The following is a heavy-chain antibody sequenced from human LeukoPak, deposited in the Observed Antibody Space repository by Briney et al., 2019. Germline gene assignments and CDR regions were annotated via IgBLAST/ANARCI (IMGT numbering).Heavy chain of an antibody. CDR3: TRKRGGAFDI. CDR2: IRTAGDT. Sequence: PGGSLRSSGEASGFTFNTYDIHWVRKATGKGLEWVSAIRTAGDTYYSGAVKGRFTISREDAKTSLYLQMNSLRVGDTAVYYCTRKRGGAFDIWGQGTMVTVSS. V-gene: IGHV3-13*04. J-gene: IGHJ3*02. CDR1: GFTFNTYD.